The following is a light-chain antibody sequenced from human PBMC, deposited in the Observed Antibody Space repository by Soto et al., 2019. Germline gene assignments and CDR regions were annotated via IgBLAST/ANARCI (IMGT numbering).Light chain of an antibody. CDR3: QRHDGY. V-gene: IGKV1-5*01. CDR2: AAS. CDR1: QNIYNC. Sequence: DIQMTQSPSTLSASVGDRVTIACRASQNIYNCWAWYQQKPGKAPMLLIYAASNLQSGVPSRFSGSGSGTEFTLTIGNLQADDFETYNGQRHDGYFGQATKMEIK. J-gene: IGKJ2*01.